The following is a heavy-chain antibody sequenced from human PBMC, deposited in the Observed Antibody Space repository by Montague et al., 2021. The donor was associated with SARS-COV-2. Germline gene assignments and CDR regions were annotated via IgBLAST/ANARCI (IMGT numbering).Heavy chain of an antibody. CDR2: ISSSGSTI. CDR1: GFTFSGHE. D-gene: IGHD3-3*01. J-gene: IGHJ6*03. V-gene: IGHV3-48*03. Sequence: SLRLSCAASGFTFSGHEMNWVRQAPGKGLEWVSYISSSGSTIYYADSVKSRFTISRDNAKNSLYLQMNSLRAEDTAVYYCAREKARITIFGAPRGYMDVWGKGTTVTVSS. CDR3: AREKARITIFGAPRGYMDV.